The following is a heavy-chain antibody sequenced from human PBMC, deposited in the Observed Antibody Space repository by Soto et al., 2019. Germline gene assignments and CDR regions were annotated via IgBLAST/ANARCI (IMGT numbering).Heavy chain of an antibody. CDR3: ARGRFPSVAGRGPLCY. CDR2: IKHSGST. CDR1: GGSFSGYY. V-gene: IGHV4-34*01. J-gene: IGHJ4*02. D-gene: IGHD6-19*01. Sequence: QVQLQQWGAGLLKPSETLSLTCAVYGGSFSGYYWSWIRQPPGKGLEWIGEIKHSGSTNYNPSLKSRVTISVDTSKNQFSLKLSSVTAADTAVYYCARGRFPSVAGRGPLCYWGQGTLVTVSS.